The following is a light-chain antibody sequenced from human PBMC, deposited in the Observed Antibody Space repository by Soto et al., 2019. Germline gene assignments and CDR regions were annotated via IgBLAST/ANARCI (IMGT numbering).Light chain of an antibody. J-gene: IGLJ2*01. Sequence: QSALTQPASVPGSPGQSITISCTGTSSDVGGYNYVSWYQQHPGKAPKLMIYEVSNRPSGVSNRFSGSKSGNTASPTISGLQAEDEADYYCTSYTSSATVVFGGGTKLTVL. CDR1: SSDVGGYNY. V-gene: IGLV2-14*01. CDR2: EVS. CDR3: TSYTSSATVV.